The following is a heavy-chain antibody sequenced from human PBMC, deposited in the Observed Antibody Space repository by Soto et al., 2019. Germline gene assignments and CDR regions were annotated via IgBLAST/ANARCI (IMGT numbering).Heavy chain of an antibody. CDR3: ARFVYGDYISDNWFDP. J-gene: IGHJ5*02. CDR2: IYYSGST. Sequence: SETLSLTCTVSGGSISSSSYYWGWIRQPPGKGLEWIGSIYYSGSTYYNPSLKSRVTISVDTSKNQFSLKLGSVTAADTAVFYCARFVYGDYISDNWFDPWGQGTLVTVSS. D-gene: IGHD4-17*01. V-gene: IGHV4-39*01. CDR1: GGSISSSSYY.